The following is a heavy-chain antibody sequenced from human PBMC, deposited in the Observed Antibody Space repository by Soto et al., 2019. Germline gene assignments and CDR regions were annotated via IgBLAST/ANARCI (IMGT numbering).Heavy chain of an antibody. V-gene: IGHV4-31*03. D-gene: IGHD6-13*01. J-gene: IGHJ5*02. CDR2: IYYSGST. CDR1: GGSISSGGYY. CDR3: AREIAAAAPYNWFDP. Sequence: ASETLSLTCTVSGGSISSGGYYWSWIRQHKGKGLEWIGYIYYSGSTYYNPSLKRRVTISVDTSKNQFSLKLSSVTAADTAVYYCAREIAAAAPYNWFDPWGQGTLVTVSS.